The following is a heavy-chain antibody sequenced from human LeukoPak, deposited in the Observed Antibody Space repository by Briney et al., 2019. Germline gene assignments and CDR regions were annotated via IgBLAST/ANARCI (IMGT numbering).Heavy chain of an antibody. CDR3: TTDLGAYYHGSQRLIPIDY. D-gene: IGHD3-10*01. V-gene: IGHV3-15*01. J-gene: IGHJ4*02. Sequence: GSLRLSCVDSGLTFTNAWMSWVRPAPGKGLEWIGRIKSKTDGETTNYAEPVRGRFTISRDDSKSAVYLQMNSLKIEDPAVYYCTTDLGAYYHGSQRLIPIDYWGQGTLVTVSS. CDR2: IKSKTDGETT. CDR1: GLTFTNAW.